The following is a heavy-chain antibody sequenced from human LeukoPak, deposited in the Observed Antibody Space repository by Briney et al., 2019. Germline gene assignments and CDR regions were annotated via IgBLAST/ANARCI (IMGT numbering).Heavy chain of an antibody. V-gene: IGHV1-46*01. D-gene: IGHD2-15*01. CDR3: ARGPDCSGGSCPYYYYYYGMDV. CDR1: GYTFTSYY. Sequence: ASVKVSCKASGYTFTSYYMHWVRQAPGQGLEWMGIINPSGGSTSYAQKFQGRVTMTRDTSISTAYMELSRLRSDDTAVYYCARGPDCSGGSCPYYYYYYGMDVWGQGTTVTVSS. J-gene: IGHJ6*02. CDR2: INPSGGST.